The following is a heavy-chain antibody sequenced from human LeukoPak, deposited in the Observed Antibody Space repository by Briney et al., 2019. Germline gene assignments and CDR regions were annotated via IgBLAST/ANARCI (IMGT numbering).Heavy chain of an antibody. J-gene: IGHJ5*02. CDR3: ATAKPRSGSLLFDP. CDR2: FDPEDGET. Sequence: ASVKVSCKVSGYTLTVLSMHWVRQAPGKGLEWMGGFDPEDGETIYAQKFQGRVTMTEDTSTDTAYMELSSLRSEDTAVYYCATAKPRSGSLLFDPWGQGTLVTVSS. V-gene: IGHV1-24*01. D-gene: IGHD3-10*01. CDR1: GYTLTVLS.